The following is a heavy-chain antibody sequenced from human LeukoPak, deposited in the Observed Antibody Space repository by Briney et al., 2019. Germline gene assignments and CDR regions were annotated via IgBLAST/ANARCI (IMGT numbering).Heavy chain of an antibody. J-gene: IGHJ1*01. V-gene: IGHV4-39*01. CDR3: ARPVEMSAYFPH. D-gene: IGHD5-24*01. CDR1: GVSMRSSSYF. Sequence: PSETLSLTCTVSGVSMRSSSYFWAWIRQPPGKGLEWIGSIYYTGNTHNNPSLKSRVTLSVDTSKNQFSLKLSSVTAADTAVYFCARPVEMSAYFPHWGQGTLVSVSS. CDR2: IYYTGNT.